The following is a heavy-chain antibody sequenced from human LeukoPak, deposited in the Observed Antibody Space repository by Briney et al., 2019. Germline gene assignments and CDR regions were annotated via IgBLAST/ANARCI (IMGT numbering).Heavy chain of an antibody. Sequence: SETLSLTCTVSGGSISSYYWSWIRQPPWKGLEWIGYIYYSGSTNYNPSLKSRVTISVDTSKNQFSLKLSSVTAADTAVYYCARRDRFTMDAFDIWGQGTMVTVSS. CDR2: IYYSGST. CDR1: GGSISSYY. V-gene: IGHV4-59*08. CDR3: ARRDRFTMDAFDI. J-gene: IGHJ3*02. D-gene: IGHD3-10*01.